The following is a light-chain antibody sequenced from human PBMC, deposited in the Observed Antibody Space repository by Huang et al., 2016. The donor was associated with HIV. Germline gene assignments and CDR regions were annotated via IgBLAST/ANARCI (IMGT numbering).Light chain of an antibody. V-gene: IGKV3-15*01. CDR1: HSVSSN. J-gene: IGKJ5*01. CDR2: GAS. Sequence: ERVMTQSTATLSVAPGERVTLSCRASHSVSSNLAWYQQKPGQAPMLLFHGASTRATGIPARFSGSGSGTEFTLAISSLQSEDSGVYFCQQYDNWPLTFGQGTRLEIK. CDR3: QQYDNWPLT.